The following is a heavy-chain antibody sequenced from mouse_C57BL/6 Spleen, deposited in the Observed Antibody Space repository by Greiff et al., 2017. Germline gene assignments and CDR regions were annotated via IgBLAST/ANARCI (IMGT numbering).Heavy chain of an antibody. CDR3: ASNYYGSSYETWFAY. J-gene: IGHJ3*01. CDR2: IDPNSGGT. Sequence: VQLQQSGAELVKPGASVKLSCKASGYTFTSYWMHWVKQRPGRGLEWIGRIDPNSGGTKYNEKFKSKATLTVDKPSSTAYMQLSSLTSEDSAVYYCASNYYGSSYETWFAYWGQGTLVTVSA. V-gene: IGHV1-72*01. CDR1: GYTFTSYW. D-gene: IGHD1-1*01.